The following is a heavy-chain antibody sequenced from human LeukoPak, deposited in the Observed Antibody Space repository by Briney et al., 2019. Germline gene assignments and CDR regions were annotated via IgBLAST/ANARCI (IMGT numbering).Heavy chain of an antibody. Sequence: GGSLRLSCAASGFTLSSSEMNWVRQAPGKGLEWVSYISSSGSTIYYADSVKGRFTISRDNAKNSLYLQMNSLRAEDTAIYYCARDKLEGPTKLDYWGQGAQVTVSS. V-gene: IGHV3-48*03. CDR1: GFTLSSSE. D-gene: IGHD1-26*01. CDR3: ARDKLEGPTKLDY. J-gene: IGHJ4*02. CDR2: ISSSGSTI.